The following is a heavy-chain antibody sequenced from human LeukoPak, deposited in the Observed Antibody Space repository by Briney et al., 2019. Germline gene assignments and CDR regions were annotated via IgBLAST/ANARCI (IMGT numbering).Heavy chain of an antibody. J-gene: IGHJ4*02. CDR2: IIPILGIA. Sequence: ASVKVSCKASGGTFSSYAISWVRQAPGQGLEWMGRIIPILGIANYAQKFQGRVTITADKSTSTAYMELSSLRSEDTAVYYCATLGWGYCSGGSCYPPDYWGQGTLVTVSS. CDR1: GGTFSSYA. CDR3: ATLGWGYCSGGSCYPPDY. D-gene: IGHD2-15*01. V-gene: IGHV1-69*04.